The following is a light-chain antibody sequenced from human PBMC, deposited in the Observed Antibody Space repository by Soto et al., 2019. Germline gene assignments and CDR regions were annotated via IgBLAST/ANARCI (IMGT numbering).Light chain of an antibody. J-gene: IGLJ1*01. Sequence: QSALTQPPSASGSPGQSVTISCTGTKNDVGFYDFVSWYQHHPGKAPRLIIYEVVQRPSGVPDRFSGSKSGNTASLTVSGFQAADEADYFCKSYAGSNTYVFGSGTKLTVL. CDR2: EVV. CDR1: KNDVGFYDF. CDR3: KSYAGSNTYV. V-gene: IGLV2-8*01.